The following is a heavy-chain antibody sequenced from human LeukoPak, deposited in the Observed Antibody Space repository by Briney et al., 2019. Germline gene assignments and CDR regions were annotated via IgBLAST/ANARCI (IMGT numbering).Heavy chain of an antibody. D-gene: IGHD1-26*01. CDR1: GGSITTTNY. J-gene: IGHJ4*02. Sequence: PSGTLSLTCGVSGGSITTTNYWSWVRQSPGRGLEWIGEISLSGYTGFNPSLRGRVTMSLDESKNHLSLTLTSVTAADTAIYYSSRESGPYSPFGHWGQGILVTVTT. CDR3: SRESGPYSPFGH. V-gene: IGHV4-4*02. CDR2: ISLSGYT.